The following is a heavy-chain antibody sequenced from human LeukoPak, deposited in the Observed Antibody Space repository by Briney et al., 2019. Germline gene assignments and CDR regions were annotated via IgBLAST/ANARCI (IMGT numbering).Heavy chain of an antibody. CDR1: GFTFSSYG. Sequence: GRSLRLSCAASGFTFSSYGMHWVRQAPGKGLEWVAVISYDGSTKYYADSVKGRFTISRDNSKNKLYLQMNSLRAEDTAVYYCAKASLCSGGSCYIDYWGQGTLVTVSS. D-gene: IGHD2-15*01. CDR2: ISYDGSTK. CDR3: AKASLCSGGSCYIDY. V-gene: IGHV3-30*18. J-gene: IGHJ4*02.